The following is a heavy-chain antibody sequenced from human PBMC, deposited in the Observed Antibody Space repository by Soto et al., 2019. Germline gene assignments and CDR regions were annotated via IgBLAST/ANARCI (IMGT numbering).Heavy chain of an antibody. CDR1: GDTFTRYY. CDR2: INPSDGST. Sequence: QVQVVQSGAEVKKVGASVKISCKASGDTFTRYYMHWVRQAPGQGLEWMGIINPSDGSTRYAQTFQGRVSMTRDTSTNTVYMELSSLRSEDPAVYYCAREPQSGSYGFDYWGQGTLVTVSS. CDR3: AREPQSGSYGFDY. V-gene: IGHV1-46*01. J-gene: IGHJ4*02. D-gene: IGHD3-10*01.